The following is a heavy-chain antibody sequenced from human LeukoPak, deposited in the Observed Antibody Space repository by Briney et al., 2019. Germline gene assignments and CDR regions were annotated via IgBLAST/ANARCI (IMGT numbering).Heavy chain of an antibody. CDR2: ISAYNGNT. D-gene: IGHD6-13*01. Sequence: ASVKVSCKASGYTFTNFGISWVRQAPGQGLEWMGWISAYNGNTNYAQKFQGRVTMTTDTSTSTAYMELSSLRSEDTAVYYCARVDITPTGIKINFDYWGQGILVTVSA. V-gene: IGHV1-18*01. CDR3: ARVDITPTGIKINFDY. J-gene: IGHJ4*02. CDR1: GYTFTNFG.